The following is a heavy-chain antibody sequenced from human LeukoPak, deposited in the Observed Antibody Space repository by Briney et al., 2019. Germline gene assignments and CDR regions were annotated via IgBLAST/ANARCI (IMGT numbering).Heavy chain of an antibody. V-gene: IGHV4-39*01. Sequence: SETLSLTCTVSGVSISSSSYYWGWIRQPPGKGLEWIGSIYYSGSNQYNPSLKSRVTTSVDTSKNQFSLNLSSVTAADTAVYYCARHGRYYDILTGYYYWFDPWGQGTLVTVSS. CDR2: IYYSGSN. D-gene: IGHD3-9*01. CDR1: GVSISSSSYY. J-gene: IGHJ5*02. CDR3: ARHGRYYDILTGYYYWFDP.